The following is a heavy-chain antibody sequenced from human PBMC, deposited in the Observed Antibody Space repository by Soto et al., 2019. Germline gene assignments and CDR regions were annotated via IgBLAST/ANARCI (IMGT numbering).Heavy chain of an antibody. CDR2: TYYSGRT. Sequence: QVQLQESGPGLVKPSQTLSLTCNVSGGSFGSGGYIWVWIGQHPGKGLEGIGHTYYSGRTYSNPSLKSRLVIAVDTSQNHISLMQTSVTGADPAVYYGARCAKEENPKVGSWDYLDAWGQGILVTVSS. V-gene: IGHV4-31*03. J-gene: IGHJ4*02. CDR1: GGSFGSGGYI. D-gene: IGHD3-10*01. CDR3: ARCAKEENPKVGSWDYLDA.